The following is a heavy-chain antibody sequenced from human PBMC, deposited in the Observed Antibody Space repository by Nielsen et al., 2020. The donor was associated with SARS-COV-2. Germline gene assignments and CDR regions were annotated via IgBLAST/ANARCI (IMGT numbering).Heavy chain of an antibody. D-gene: IGHD6-13*01. CDR3: TKGAQLGDY. CDR2: ISYDGSVK. CDR1: GFTFSNFP. J-gene: IGHJ4*02. V-gene: IGHV3-30*04. Sequence: GESLKISCAASGFTFSNFPMHWVRQAPGKGLEWVTFISYDGSVKYYADSVKGRFTISTDLSNNTLYLQMNSLRVEDTAIYYCTKGAQLGDYWGQGTLVTVSS.